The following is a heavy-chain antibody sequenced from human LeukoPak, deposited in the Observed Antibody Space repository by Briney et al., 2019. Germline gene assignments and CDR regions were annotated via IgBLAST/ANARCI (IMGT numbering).Heavy chain of an antibody. D-gene: IGHD2-2*01. J-gene: IGHJ4*02. CDR1: GGSISSYY. CDR2: INHSGST. CDR3: ARRCSTRNFDY. V-gene: IGHV4-34*01. Sequence: SETLSLTCTVSGGSISSYYWSWIRQPPGKGLEWIGEINHSGSTNYNPSLKSRVTISVDTSKNQFSLKLSSVTAADTAVYYCARRCSTRNFDYWGQGTLVTVSS.